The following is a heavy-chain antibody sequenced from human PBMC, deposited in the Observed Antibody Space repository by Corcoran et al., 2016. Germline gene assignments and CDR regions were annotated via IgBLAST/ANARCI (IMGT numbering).Heavy chain of an antibody. Sequence: EVQLVESGGGLVQPGGSLRLSCAASGFTFSSYWMHWVRQAPGKGLVWVSRINSDGRSTSYADSVKGRFTISRDHAKNTLDLQMNSLRAEYTAVDYCARGLAVAGPVYYYYDGMDVWGQGTTVSVS. J-gene: IGHJ6*02. V-gene: IGHV3-74*01. CDR1: GFTFSSYW. D-gene: IGHD6-19*01. CDR3: ARGLAVAGPVYYYYDGMDV. CDR2: INSDGRST.